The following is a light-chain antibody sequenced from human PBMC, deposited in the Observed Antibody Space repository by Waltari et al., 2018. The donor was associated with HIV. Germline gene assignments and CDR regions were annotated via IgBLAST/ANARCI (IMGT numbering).Light chain of an antibody. CDR3: SSYTGHIAL. CDR2: DVN. J-gene: IGLJ2*01. CDR1: NDVGTFTY. Sequence: QSALTQPASVSGSPGQSITISCSNDVGTFTYVSWYQQHPGNAPKVIIYDVNNRPAGVSNRVSGSKSGMIASLTISGLRIEDEADYYCSSYTGHIALFGGGTKLTVL. V-gene: IGLV2-14*03.